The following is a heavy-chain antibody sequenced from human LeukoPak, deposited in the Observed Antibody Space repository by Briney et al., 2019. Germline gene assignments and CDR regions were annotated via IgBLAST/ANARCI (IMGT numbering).Heavy chain of an antibody. D-gene: IGHD2/OR15-2a*01. Sequence: GGSLRLSCAASGFTFSSYSMNWVRQAPGKGLEWVSYISSSGSTIYYADSVKGRFTISRDNAKNSLYLQMNSLRAEDTAVYYCAKDIAFSMTYWGQGTLVTVSS. J-gene: IGHJ4*02. V-gene: IGHV3-48*04. CDR2: ISSSGSTI. CDR1: GFTFSSYS. CDR3: AKDIAFSMTY.